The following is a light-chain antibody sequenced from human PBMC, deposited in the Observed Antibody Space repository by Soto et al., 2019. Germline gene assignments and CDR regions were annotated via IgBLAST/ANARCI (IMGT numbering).Light chain of an antibody. J-gene: IGLJ2*01. CDR2: DVS. V-gene: IGLV2-14*01. CDR3: SSYTSSSTPHVV. Sequence: QSALTQPASVSGSPGQSITISCTGTNSDVGTYNYVSWCQQHPGKAPKLLIYDVSSRPSGVSNRFSGSKSGNTASLTISGLQAEDEADYYCSSYTSSSTPHVVFGGGTKLTVL. CDR1: NSDVGTYNY.